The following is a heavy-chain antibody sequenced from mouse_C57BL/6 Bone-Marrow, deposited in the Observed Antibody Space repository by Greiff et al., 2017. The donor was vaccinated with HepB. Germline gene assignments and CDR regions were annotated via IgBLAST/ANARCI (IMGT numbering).Heavy chain of an antibody. CDR2: IRLKSDNYAT. CDR1: GFTFSNYW. CDR3: TGPYLLITTVPFAY. Sequence: EVMLVESGGGLVQPGGSMKLSCVASGFTFSNYWMNWVRQSPEKGLEWVAQIRLKSDNYATHYAESVKGRFTISRDDSKSSVYLQMNNLRAEDTGIYYCTGPYLLITTVPFAYWGQGTLVTVSA. J-gene: IGHJ3*01. D-gene: IGHD1-1*01. V-gene: IGHV6-3*01.